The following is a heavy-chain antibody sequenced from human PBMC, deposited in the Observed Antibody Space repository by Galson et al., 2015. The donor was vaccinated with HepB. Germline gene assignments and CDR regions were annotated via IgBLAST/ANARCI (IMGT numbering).Heavy chain of an antibody. V-gene: IGHV1-8*01. D-gene: IGHD1-26*01. CDR3: ARVVSRWREIRSTPRLFDY. CDR1: GYTFTSYD. Sequence: SVKVSCKASGYTFTSYDINWVRQATGQGLEWMGWMNPNSGNTGYAQKFQGRVTMTRNTSISTAYMELSSLRSEDTAVYYCARVVSRWREIRSTPRLFDYWGQGTLVTVSS. J-gene: IGHJ4*02. CDR2: MNPNSGNT.